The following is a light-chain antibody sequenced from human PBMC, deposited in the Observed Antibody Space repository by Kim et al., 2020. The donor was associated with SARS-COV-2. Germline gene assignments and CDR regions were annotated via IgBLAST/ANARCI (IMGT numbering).Light chain of an antibody. CDR2: GAS. V-gene: IGKV3-20*01. Sequence: SPGEGATLSCRASQSSSSSYLAWYQVKAGQAPRVLIYGASSRATGIPDRFSGSGSGTDFTLTISRLEPEDFAVYYCQQYETSPRTFGQGTKVDIK. CDR3: QQYETSPRT. J-gene: IGKJ1*01. CDR1: QSSSSSY.